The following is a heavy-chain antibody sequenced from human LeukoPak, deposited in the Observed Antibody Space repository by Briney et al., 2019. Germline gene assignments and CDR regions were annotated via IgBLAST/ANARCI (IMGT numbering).Heavy chain of an antibody. D-gene: IGHD3-3*01. CDR1: GFDVNKDY. CDR3: TRDSTTFRFGY. J-gene: IGHJ4*02. Sequence: PGGSLRLSCAASGFDVNKDYLSWVRQAPGKGLEWVSIIYSGSTTYYIDSVKGRFTISRDNSKNMLYLQMNSLRADDTAVYYCTRDSTTFRFGYWGQGTLVTVSS. CDR2: IYSGSTT. V-gene: IGHV3-53*01.